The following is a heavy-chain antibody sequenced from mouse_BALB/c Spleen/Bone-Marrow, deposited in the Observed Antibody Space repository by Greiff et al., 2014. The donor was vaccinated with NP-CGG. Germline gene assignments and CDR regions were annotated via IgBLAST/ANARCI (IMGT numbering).Heavy chain of an antibody. D-gene: IGHD2-1*01. Sequence: VQVVESGPGLVQPSQSLSITCTVSGFSLTTYDVVWVRQSPGKGLEWLGVIWSGGSTDYNAAFISRLSINKDNSKSQVFFKMNKLQAYDTAIYYCARRNGNFRYYAMDYWGQGTSVTVSS. V-gene: IGHV2-2*01. J-gene: IGHJ4*01. CDR2: IWSGGST. CDR1: GFSLTTYD. CDR3: ARRNGNFRYYAMDY.